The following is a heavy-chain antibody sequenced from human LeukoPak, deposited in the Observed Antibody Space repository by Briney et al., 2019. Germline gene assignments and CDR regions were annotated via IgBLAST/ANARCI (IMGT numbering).Heavy chain of an antibody. Sequence: SETPSLTCAVYGGSFSGYYWSWIRQPPGKGLEWIGEINHSGSTNYNPSLKSRVTISVDTSKNQFSLKLSSVTAADTAVYYCARGPYDYVWGSYRPEYYFDYWGQGTLVTVSS. V-gene: IGHV4-34*01. J-gene: IGHJ4*02. D-gene: IGHD3-16*02. CDR3: ARGPYDYVWGSYRPEYYFDY. CDR2: INHSGST. CDR1: GGSFSGYY.